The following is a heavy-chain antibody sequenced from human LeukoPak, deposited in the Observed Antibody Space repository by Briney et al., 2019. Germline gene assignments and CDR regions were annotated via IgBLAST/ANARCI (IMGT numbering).Heavy chain of an antibody. V-gene: IGHV3-11*05. CDR3: ARGSMRMATAGLADY. Sequence: GASLRLSCEASGFTFSDYYMNWIRQAPGKGLERVSYISSSSSYTNYADSVKGRFTISRDNPKNSLYLQMNSLRAEDTAVYYCARGSMRMATAGLADYWGQGTLVTVSS. J-gene: IGHJ4*02. CDR2: ISSSSSYT. D-gene: IGHD5-24*01. CDR1: GFTFSDYY.